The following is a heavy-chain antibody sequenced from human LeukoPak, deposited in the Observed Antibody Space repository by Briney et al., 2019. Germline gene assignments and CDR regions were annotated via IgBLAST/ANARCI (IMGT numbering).Heavy chain of an antibody. CDR2: ISWNSGSI. CDR3: AGPDV. V-gene: IGHV3-9*01. CDR1: GFTFDDYA. J-gene: IGHJ6*02. Sequence: GGSLRLSCAASGFTFDDYAMHWVRQAPGKGLEWVSGISWNSGSIGYADSVKGRFTISRDNAKNSLYLQMNSLRAEDTALYYCAGPDVWGQGTTVTVSS.